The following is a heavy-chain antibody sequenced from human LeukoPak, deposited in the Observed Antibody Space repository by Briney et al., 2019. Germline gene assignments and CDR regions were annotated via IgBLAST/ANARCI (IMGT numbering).Heavy chain of an antibody. CDR1: GVTFSSYE. CDR3: AELGITMIGGV. CDR2: ISSSGSTI. V-gene: IGHV3-48*03. J-gene: IGHJ6*04. D-gene: IGHD3-10*02. Sequence: GGSLRLSSAASGVTFSSYEMNWVRQAPGMGLEWVSYISSSGSTIYYADSVKDRFTISRDNAKNSLYLQMNSLRAEDTAVYYCAELGITMIGGVWGKGTTVTISS.